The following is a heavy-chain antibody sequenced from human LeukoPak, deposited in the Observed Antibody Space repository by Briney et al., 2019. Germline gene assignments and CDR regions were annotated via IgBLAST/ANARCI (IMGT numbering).Heavy chain of an antibody. CDR2: IYFSGTT. J-gene: IGHJ4*02. Sequence: SETLSLTCTISGGSISSSAYYRGWIRQPPGKGLEWIGSIYFSGTTHYNPSLKSRVTISVDTSKNQFSLKLNSVTAADTSVYYCARHGNRFTVTFFDYWGQGALVTVSS. D-gene: IGHD4-17*01. CDR3: ARHGNRFTVTFFDY. V-gene: IGHV4-39*01. CDR1: GGSISSSAYY.